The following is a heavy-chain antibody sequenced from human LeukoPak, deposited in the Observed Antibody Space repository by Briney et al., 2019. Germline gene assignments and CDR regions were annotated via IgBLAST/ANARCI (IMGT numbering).Heavy chain of an antibody. CDR1: GYTFTNYG. CDR3: ARAITMIVRAGDY. CDR2: IDSRNGHT. Sequence: ASVKVSCKASGYTFTNYGITWVRQAPGQGLEWMGWIDSRNGHTKYGQKFQGRVSMTTDTSTTTTYMEIRSLRSDDTAVYYCARAITMIVRAGDYWGQGTLVTVSS. D-gene: IGHD3-22*01. J-gene: IGHJ4*02. V-gene: IGHV1-18*01.